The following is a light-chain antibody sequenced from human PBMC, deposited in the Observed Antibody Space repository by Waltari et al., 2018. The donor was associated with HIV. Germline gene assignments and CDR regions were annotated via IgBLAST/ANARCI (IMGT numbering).Light chain of an antibody. CDR2: DVN. J-gene: IGLJ1*01. V-gene: IGLV2-14*01. Sequence: QSALTQPASVSGSPGQSITISCPGTSSDVGGFDFVSWYQQFPGKAPKVVVYDVNNRPSGVADRFSGANSGNTACLAISCLQAEDESDYYCDSHTISFTRVFGTVTRVTVL. CDR1: SSDVGGFDF. CDR3: DSHTISFTRV.